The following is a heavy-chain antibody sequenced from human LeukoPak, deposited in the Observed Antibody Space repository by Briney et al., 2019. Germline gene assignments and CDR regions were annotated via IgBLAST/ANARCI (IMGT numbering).Heavy chain of an antibody. J-gene: IGHJ4*02. V-gene: IGHV3-30*03. Sequence: GGSLRLSCAASGFTFSSYGMHWVRQAPGKGLEWVAVISYDGSNKYYADSVKGRFTISRDNSKNTLYLQMNSLRAEDTAVYYCARGGRYYGDYTVGYWGQGTLVTVSS. CDR2: ISYDGSNK. D-gene: IGHD4-17*01. CDR1: GFTFSSYG. CDR3: ARGGRYYGDYTVGY.